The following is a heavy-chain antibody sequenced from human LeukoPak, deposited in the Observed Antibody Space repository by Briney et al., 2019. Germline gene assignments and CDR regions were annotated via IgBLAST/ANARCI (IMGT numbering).Heavy chain of an antibody. CDR2: ISSSSSYI. J-gene: IGHJ5*02. Sequence: GGSLRLSCAASGFTFSSYSMNWVRQAPGKGLEWVSSISSSSSYIYYADSVKGRFTISRGNAKNSLYLQMNSLRAEDTAVYYCARDRSVGGYGGFDPWGQGTLVTVSS. CDR3: ARDRSVGGYGGFDP. V-gene: IGHV3-21*01. CDR1: GFTFSSYS. D-gene: IGHD5-12*01.